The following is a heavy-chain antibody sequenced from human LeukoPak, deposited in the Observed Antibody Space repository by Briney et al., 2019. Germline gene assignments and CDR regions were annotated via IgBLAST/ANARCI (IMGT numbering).Heavy chain of an antibody. V-gene: IGHV4-39*07. D-gene: IGHD1-26*01. CDR2: IYYSGST. J-gene: IGHJ4*02. CDR1: GGSISSSSYY. CDR3: ARTSRVGATYFDY. Sequence: SETLSLTCTVSGGSISSSSYYWGWIRQPPGKGLEWIGSIYYSGSTYYNPSLKSRVTISVDTSKNQFSLKLSSVTAADTAVYYCARTSRVGATYFDYWGQGTLVTVSS.